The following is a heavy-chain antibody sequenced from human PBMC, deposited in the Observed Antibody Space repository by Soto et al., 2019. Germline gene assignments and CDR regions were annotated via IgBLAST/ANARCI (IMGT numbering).Heavy chain of an antibody. J-gene: IGHJ4*02. V-gene: IGHV1-18*01. Sequence: QVQLVQSGAEVKKPGASVKVSCKASGYTFISYGISWVRQAPGQGLEWMGWISGYNGNTKYAQKLQGRVTMTTGTSTSTAYMELRSLRSDDSAVYYLARDLGAQIVYYWCQGTLVTVSS. CDR1: GYTFISYG. D-gene: IGHD1-26*01. CDR3: ARDLGAQIVYY. CDR2: ISGYNGNT.